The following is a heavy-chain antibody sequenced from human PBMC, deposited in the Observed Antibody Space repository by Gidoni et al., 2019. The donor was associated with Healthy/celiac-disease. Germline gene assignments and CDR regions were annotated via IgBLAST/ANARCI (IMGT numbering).Heavy chain of an antibody. CDR3: ARASTKGLRYYYYGMDV. D-gene: IGHD2-2*01. Sequence: QVQLVESGGGVVQPGRSLRLSCAASGFTFSRYAMHWVRQAPGKGLEWVAVISYDGSNKYYADSVKGRFTISRDNSKNTLYLQMNSLRAEDTAVYYGARASTKGLRYYYYGMDVWGQGTTVTVSS. V-gene: IGHV3-30-3*01. J-gene: IGHJ6*02. CDR1: GFTFSRYA. CDR2: ISYDGSNK.